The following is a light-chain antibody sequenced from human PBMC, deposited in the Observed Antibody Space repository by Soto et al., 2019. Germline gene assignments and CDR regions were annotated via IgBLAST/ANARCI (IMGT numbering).Light chain of an antibody. Sequence: EIVLTQSPATLSLSPGERATLSCRASQSVNNYLAWYQQTPGQAPRLLIYDASTRATGIPARFSGSGSGTEFTLTISSLQPEDFATYSCQQLNSYPLTFGGGTKVEIK. CDR3: QQLNSYPLT. CDR2: DAS. V-gene: IGKV3-11*01. CDR1: QSVNNY. J-gene: IGKJ4*01.